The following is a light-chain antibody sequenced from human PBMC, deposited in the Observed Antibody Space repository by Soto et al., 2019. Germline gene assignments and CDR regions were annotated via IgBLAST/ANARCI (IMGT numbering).Light chain of an antibody. CDR2: QVS. J-gene: IGKJ1*01. CDR1: ESVNSR. CDR3: QHYSSYFVT. V-gene: IGKV1-5*03. Sequence: DIQLTQSPPTLSASVGDRVTITCRATESVNSRVAWYQQKSGQAPKLLIYQVSTLESGVPSRFSGSGSATAFTLTISSLQPDDSATYYCQHYSSYFVTFGQGTTVEI.